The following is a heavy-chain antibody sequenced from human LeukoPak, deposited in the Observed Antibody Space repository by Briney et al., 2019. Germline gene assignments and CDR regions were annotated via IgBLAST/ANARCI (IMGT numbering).Heavy chain of an antibody. CDR3: ARAPYCSSTSCYNYYYYYMDV. CDR1: GGSFSGYY. CDR2: INHSGST. V-gene: IGHV4-34*01. D-gene: IGHD2-2*02. J-gene: IGHJ6*03. Sequence: SETLSLTCAVYGGSFSGYYWSWIRQPPGKGLEWIGEINHSGSTNYNPSLKSRVTISVDTSKNQFSLKLSSVTAADTAVYYCARAPYCSSTSCYNYYYYYMDVWGKGTTVTVS.